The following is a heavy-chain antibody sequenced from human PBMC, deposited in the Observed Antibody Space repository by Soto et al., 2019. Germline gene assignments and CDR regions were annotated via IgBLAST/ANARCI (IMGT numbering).Heavy chain of an antibody. CDR1: GDSVSSNSAA. D-gene: IGHD3-22*01. CDR3: ARRDYDSSGPLDY. J-gene: IGHJ4*02. Sequence: PSQTLSLTCAISGDSVSSNSAAWNWIRQSPSRGLEWLGRTYYRSKWYNDYAVSVKSRITINPDTSKNQFSLKLSSVTAADTAVYYCARRDYDSSGPLDYWGQGTLVTVSS. CDR2: TYYRSKWYN. V-gene: IGHV6-1*01.